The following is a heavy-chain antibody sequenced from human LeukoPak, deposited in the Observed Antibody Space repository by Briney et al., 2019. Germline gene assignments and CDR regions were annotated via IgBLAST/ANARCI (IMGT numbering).Heavy chain of an antibody. CDR2: ISAYNGST. J-gene: IGHJ6*02. Sequence: ASVKVSCKASGYTFTSYGISWVRQAPGQGLEWMGWISAYNGSTNYAQKLQGRVTMTTDTSTSTAYMELRSLRSDDTAVYYCARFSAGMVRGVSTVNYYGMDVWGQGTTVTVSS. CDR1: GYTFTSYG. D-gene: IGHD3-10*01. V-gene: IGHV1-18*01. CDR3: ARFSAGMVRGVSTVNYYGMDV.